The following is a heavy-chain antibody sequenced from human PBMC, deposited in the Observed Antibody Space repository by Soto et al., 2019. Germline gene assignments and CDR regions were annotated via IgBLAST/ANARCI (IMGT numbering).Heavy chain of an antibody. D-gene: IGHD3-3*01. CDR1: GGSFSGYY. Sequence: LSLTCAVYGGSFSGYYWSWIRQPPGKGLEWIGEINHSGSTNYNPSLKSRVTISVDTSKNQFSLKLSSVTAADTAVYYCARGRTYYDFWSGKTGAFDIWGQGTMVTVSS. CDR3: ARGRTYYDFWSGKTGAFDI. CDR2: INHSGST. V-gene: IGHV4-34*01. J-gene: IGHJ3*02.